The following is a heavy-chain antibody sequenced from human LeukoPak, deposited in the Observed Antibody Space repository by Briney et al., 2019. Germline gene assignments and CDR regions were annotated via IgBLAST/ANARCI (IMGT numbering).Heavy chain of an antibody. Sequence: ASVKVSCKASGYTFTSYGISWVRQAPGQGLEWMGWISAYNGNTNYAQKLQGRVTMTTDTSTSTAYMELRSLRSDDTAVYYCARGYYGSGSYVLQKAPFDYWGQGTLVTVSS. CDR1: GYTFTSYG. D-gene: IGHD3-10*01. J-gene: IGHJ4*02. CDR2: ISAYNGNT. CDR3: ARGYYGSGSYVLQKAPFDY. V-gene: IGHV1-18*04.